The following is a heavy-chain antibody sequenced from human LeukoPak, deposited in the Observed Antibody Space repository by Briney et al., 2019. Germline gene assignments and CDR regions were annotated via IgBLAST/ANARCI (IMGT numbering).Heavy chain of an antibody. J-gene: IGHJ6*02. Sequence: ASVKVSCKASGGTFSSYAISWVRQAPGQGLEWMGWMNPNSGNSGYAQKFQGRVTMTKNTSISTAYMELSSLRSEDTAVYYCARVRSRITIFGVVSKYGMDVWGQGTTVTVSS. CDR3: ARVRSRITIFGVVSKYGMDV. CDR2: MNPNSGNS. CDR1: GGTFSSYA. V-gene: IGHV1-8*02. D-gene: IGHD3-3*01.